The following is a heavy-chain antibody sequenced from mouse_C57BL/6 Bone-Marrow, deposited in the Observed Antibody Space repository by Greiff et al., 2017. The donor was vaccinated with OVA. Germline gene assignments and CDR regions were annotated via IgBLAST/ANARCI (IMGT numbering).Heavy chain of an antibody. CDR3: ARSGYYYGST. V-gene: IGHV1-54*01. J-gene: IGHJ2*01. Sequence: VKLMESGAELVRPGTSVKVSCKASGYAFTNYLIEWVQQRPGQGLEWIGVINPGSGGTIYTEKFKGKATMTADKSSSTAYMQLSSLTSEDSAVCFCARSGYYYGSTWGQGTTLTVSS. CDR2: INPGSGGT. D-gene: IGHD1-1*01. CDR1: GYAFTNYL.